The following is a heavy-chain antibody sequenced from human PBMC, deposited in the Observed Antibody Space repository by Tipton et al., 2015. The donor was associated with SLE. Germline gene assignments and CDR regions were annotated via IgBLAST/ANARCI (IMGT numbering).Heavy chain of an antibody. CDR2: IYYSGST. J-gene: IGHJ4*02. D-gene: IGHD6-13*01. CDR3: ARVIAAAGTGGYFDY. CDR1: GGSISSYY. V-gene: IGHV4-59*12. Sequence: TLSLTCTVSGGSISSYYWSWIRQPPGKGLEWIGYIYYSGSTKYNPSLKSRVTISVDTSKNQFSLKLSSVTAADTAVYYCARVIAAAGTGGYFDYWGQGTLVTVSS.